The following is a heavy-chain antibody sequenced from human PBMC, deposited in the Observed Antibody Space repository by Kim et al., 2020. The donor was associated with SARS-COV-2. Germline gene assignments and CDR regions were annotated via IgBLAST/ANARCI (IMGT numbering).Heavy chain of an antibody. V-gene: IGHV3-33*03. CDR3: TKGTGSSSWYISH. CDR2: MWNDGTDK. J-gene: IGHJ4*02. D-gene: IGHD6-13*01. CDR1: GFSFKTYG. Sequence: GGSLRLSCVASGFSFKTYGLHWVRQAPGKGLEWVAVMWNDGTDKYYAESVKGRFTISRDNSKNTLYLQMHSLRVEDTAVYYCTKGTGSSSWYISHWGQGT.